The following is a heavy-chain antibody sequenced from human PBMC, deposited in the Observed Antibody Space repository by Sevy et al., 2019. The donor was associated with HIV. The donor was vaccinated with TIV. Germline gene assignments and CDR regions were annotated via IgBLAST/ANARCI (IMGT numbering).Heavy chain of an antibody. Sequence: SETLSLTCTVSGGSIASGDHTWTWIRQPPGQALEWIGYVMHSGGTFYNPSLRSRVTISVDTSKNQFSLNLSSVTAADTAVYYCAREVVLPRYFDYWGQGILVTVSS. CDR3: AREVVLPRYFDY. CDR2: VMHSGGT. V-gene: IGHV4-30-2*01. J-gene: IGHJ4*02. CDR1: GGSIASGDHT. D-gene: IGHD2-15*01.